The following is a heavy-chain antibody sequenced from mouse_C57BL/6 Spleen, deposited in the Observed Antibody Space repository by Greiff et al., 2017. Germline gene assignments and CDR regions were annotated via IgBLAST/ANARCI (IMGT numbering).Heavy chain of an antibody. J-gene: IGHJ2*01. CDR1: GYTFTSYW. D-gene: IGHD1-2*01. CDR3: ARLGELTTAYYFDY. CDR2: IHPNSGST. V-gene: IGHV1-64*01. Sequence: QVQLQQPGAELVKPGASVKLSCKASGYTFTSYWMHWVKQRPGQGLEWIGMIHPNSGSTNYNEKVKSKATLTVDKSSSTAYMQLSSLTSEDSAVYYCARLGELTTAYYFDYWGQGTTLTVSS.